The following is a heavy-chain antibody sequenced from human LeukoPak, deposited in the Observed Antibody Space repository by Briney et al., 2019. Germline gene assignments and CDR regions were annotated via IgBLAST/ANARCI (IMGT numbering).Heavy chain of an antibody. CDR3: ARPLNTVHGTFDV. CDR1: GGSISSGGYY. J-gene: IGHJ3*01. CDR2: IYYTGST. Sequence: SQTLSLTCAVSGGSISSGGYYWVWIRQRPGKGLEWIGYIYYTGSTSYNPSLKSRLTIAVDTSKNQFSLKLSSVTAADTAVYYCARPLNTVHGTFDVWGQGTMVTVSS. V-gene: IGHV4-31*11. D-gene: IGHD4-11*01.